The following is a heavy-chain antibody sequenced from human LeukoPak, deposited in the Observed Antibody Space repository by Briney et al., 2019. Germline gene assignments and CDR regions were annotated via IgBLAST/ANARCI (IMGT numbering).Heavy chain of an antibody. CDR3: AKDLSCSSTSCYDY. CDR2: IRYDGSNK. V-gene: IGHV3-30*02. J-gene: IGHJ4*02. CDR1: GFTFSSYA. Sequence: GGSLRLSCAAPGFTFSSYAMHWVRQAPGKGLEWVAFIRYDGSNKSYADSVKGRFTISRDNSKNTLYLQMNSLRAEDTAVYYCAKDLSCSSTSCYDYWGQGTLVTVSS. D-gene: IGHD2-2*01.